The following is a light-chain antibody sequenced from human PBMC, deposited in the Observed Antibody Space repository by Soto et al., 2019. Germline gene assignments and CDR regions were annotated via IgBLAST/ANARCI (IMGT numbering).Light chain of an antibody. CDR1: HSISVW. CDR2: QSS. CDR3: QHYYTYPYT. V-gene: IGKV1-5*03. J-gene: IGKJ2*01. Sequence: DIQMTQTPSTLSSSVGDRVTITCRASHSISVWLAWYQQKPWKAPKLLIYQSSTLESGVPSRFSGRGSGTDFTLTISSLQPDDVATYYCQHYYTYPYTFGQGTKLEIK.